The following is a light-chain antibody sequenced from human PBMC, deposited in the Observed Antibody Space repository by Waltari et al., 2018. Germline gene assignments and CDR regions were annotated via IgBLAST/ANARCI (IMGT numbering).Light chain of an antibody. Sequence: SYVLTQPPPVSVAPGKTASITCGGNDIGCKSASWNQQKPGQAPVLDIHHDCDRPSRLPERFSGSNSGNAASLTISRGEGGDEADYYCQVWDSRSGHRVVGGGTKLTVL. J-gene: IGLJ2*01. V-gene: IGLV3-21*04. CDR2: HDC. CDR3: QVWDSRSGHRV. CDR1: DIGCKS.